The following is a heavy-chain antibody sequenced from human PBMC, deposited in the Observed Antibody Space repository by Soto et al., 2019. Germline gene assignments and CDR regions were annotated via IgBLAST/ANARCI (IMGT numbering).Heavy chain of an antibody. CDR1: GGTFDTFA. D-gene: IGHD5-18*01. Sequence: QVQLVQSGAEVKKPGSSVKVSCKASGGTFDTFAFSWVRQAPGQGLEWLGGIIPVLGRANYAQRFQDRVSASADGSTSTAFMELNSLNSDDTAVYYCARGPWTQEGPKYYFDFWGQGTLVTVSS. V-gene: IGHV1-69*01. CDR2: IIPVLGRA. CDR3: ARGPWTQEGPKYYFDF. J-gene: IGHJ4*02.